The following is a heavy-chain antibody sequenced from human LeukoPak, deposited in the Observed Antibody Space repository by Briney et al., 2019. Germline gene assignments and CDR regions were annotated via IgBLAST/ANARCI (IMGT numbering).Heavy chain of an antibody. CDR3: ARGTAATPKAPFDY. D-gene: IGHD6-13*01. V-gene: IGHV3-23*01. Sequence: GGSLGLSCAASGFTFGSYAMSWVRQPPGKGLEWVSSISGSGGSIYYADSVKGRFTFSRDNSKNTLYVQMSSLRAEDTAVYYCARGTAATPKAPFDYWGQGTLVTVSS. CDR2: ISGSGGSI. J-gene: IGHJ4*02. CDR1: GFTFGSYA.